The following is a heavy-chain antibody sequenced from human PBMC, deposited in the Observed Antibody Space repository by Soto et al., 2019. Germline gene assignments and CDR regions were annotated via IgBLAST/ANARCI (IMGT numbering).Heavy chain of an antibody. D-gene: IGHD6-13*01. CDR2: IIPILGIA. Sequence: QVQLVQSGAEVKKPGSSVKVSCKASGGTFSSYTISWVRQDPGQGLEWMGRIIPILGIANYAQKFQGRVTIPADKSSSTAYMELSSLRSEDTAVYYCARDTGIAAAGDYYFDYWGQGTLVTVSS. J-gene: IGHJ4*02. CDR1: GGTFSSYT. CDR3: ARDTGIAAAGDYYFDY. V-gene: IGHV1-69*08.